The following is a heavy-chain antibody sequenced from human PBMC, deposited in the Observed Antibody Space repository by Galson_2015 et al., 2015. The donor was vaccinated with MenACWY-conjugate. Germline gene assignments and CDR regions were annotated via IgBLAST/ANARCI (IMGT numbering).Heavy chain of an antibody. J-gene: IGHJ2*01. CDR1: GFTFSNYA. CDR3: AKPISSYYDF. CDR2: INNRGSAT. D-gene: IGHD3-10*01. V-gene: IGHV3-23*01. Sequence: SLRLSCAASGFTFSNYAMTWVRQAPGKGLEWVSSINNRGSATYYVDSVKGRFTISRDNSKNTLFLQMNSLRAEDTALYYCAKPISSYYDFWGRGTLVTVSS.